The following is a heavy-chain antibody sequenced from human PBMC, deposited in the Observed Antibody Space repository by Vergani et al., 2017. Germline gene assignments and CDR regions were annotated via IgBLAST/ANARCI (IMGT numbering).Heavy chain of an antibody. V-gene: IGHV3-23*01. J-gene: IGHJ4*02. CDR3: AKDNVPGYYVSSGYCDY. D-gene: IGHD3-22*01. Sequence: EVQLLESGGGSVQPGESLRLSCVASGFRFREHGMNWVRQAPGEGLEWVSGISGSGGFTYYADSVKCRFTISRDNSKNTMFLQMNNLRAEDTAVYYCAKDNVPGYYVSSGYCDYLVQGTLVTVSS. CDR2: ISGSGGFT. CDR1: GFRFREHG.